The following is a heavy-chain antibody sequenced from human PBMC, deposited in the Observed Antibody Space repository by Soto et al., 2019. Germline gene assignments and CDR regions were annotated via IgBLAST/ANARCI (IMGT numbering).Heavy chain of an antibody. CDR1: GGTFSSYA. V-gene: IGHV1-69*05. CDR3: ARGTAIAVERFDY. J-gene: IGHJ4*02. Sequence: QVQLVQSGAEVKKPGSSVKVSCKASGGTFSSYAISWVRQAPGQGLEWMGGIIPIFGTANYAQKFQGRVKXTXDXXTSTAYMELGSLRSEDTAVYYCARGTAIAVERFDYWGQGTLVTVSS. CDR2: IIPIFGTA. D-gene: IGHD6-19*01.